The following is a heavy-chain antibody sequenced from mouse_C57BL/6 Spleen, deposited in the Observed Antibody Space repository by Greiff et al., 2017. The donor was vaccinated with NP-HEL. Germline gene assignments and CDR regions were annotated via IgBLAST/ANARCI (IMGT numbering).Heavy chain of an antibody. Sequence: EVKLVESGGDLVKPGGSLKLSCAASGFTFSSYGMSWVRQTPDKRLEWVATISSGGSYTYYPDSVKGRFTISRDNAKNTLYLQMSSLKSEDTAMYYCARQRLRYAMDYWGQGTSVTVSS. CDR1: GFTFSSYG. CDR3: ARQRLRYAMDY. J-gene: IGHJ4*01. V-gene: IGHV5-6*01. CDR2: ISSGGSYT. D-gene: IGHD1-2*01.